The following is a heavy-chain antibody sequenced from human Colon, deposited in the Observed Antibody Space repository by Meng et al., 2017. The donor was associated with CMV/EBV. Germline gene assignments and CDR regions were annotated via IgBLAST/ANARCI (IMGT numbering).Heavy chain of an antibody. CDR3: ARDLKVRGAGTSRGMDV. Sequence: GESLKISCAASGFTFSSYGMHWVRQAPDKGLEWVAFIGHDGTNKYYGDSVKGRFTISRDNSKYTLYLQMNSLRAEDTAVYYCARDLKVRGAGTSRGMDVWGQGTTVTVSS. CDR2: IGHDGTNK. J-gene: IGHJ6*02. D-gene: IGHD3-10*01. V-gene: IGHV3-30*02. CDR1: GFTFSSYG.